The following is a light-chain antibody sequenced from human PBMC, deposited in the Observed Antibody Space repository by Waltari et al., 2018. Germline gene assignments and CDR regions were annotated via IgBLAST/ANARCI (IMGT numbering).Light chain of an antibody. CDR2: DAS. J-gene: IGKJ4*01. Sequence: EIVLTQSPATLSLSPGERATLSCRARQSVNRYLAWYQQKPGQAPRLLIYDASNRATGIPARFSGSGSGTDFTLTISSLEPEDFAVYYCQQRSSWLTFGGGTKVEIK. CDR1: QSVNRY. V-gene: IGKV3-11*01. CDR3: QQRSSWLT.